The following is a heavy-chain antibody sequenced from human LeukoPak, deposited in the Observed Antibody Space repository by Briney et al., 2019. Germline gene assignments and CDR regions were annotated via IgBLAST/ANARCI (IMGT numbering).Heavy chain of an antibody. J-gene: IGHJ3*02. Sequence: SETLSLTCTVSGGSISSSSYYWGWIRQPPGEGLEWIGSIYYSGSTYYNPSLKSRVTISVDTSKNQFSLKLSSVTAADTAVYYCARHEIGSELLWFGELLVAFDIWGQGTMVTVSS. CDR3: ARHEIGSELLWFGELLVAFDI. V-gene: IGHV4-39*01. D-gene: IGHD3-10*01. CDR2: IYYSGST. CDR1: GGSISSSSYY.